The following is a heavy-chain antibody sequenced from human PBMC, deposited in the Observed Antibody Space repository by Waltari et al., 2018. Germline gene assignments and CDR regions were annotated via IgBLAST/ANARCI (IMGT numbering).Heavy chain of an antibody. Sequence: QVQLQQWGAGLLKPSETLSLTCAVYGGSFSGYYWSWIRQPPGKGLEWIGEIKHSGSTYYNPSLKSRVTISVDTSKNQFSLKLSSVTAADTAVYYCARGRLYDYVWGSYRYADFDYWGQGTLVTVSS. J-gene: IGHJ4*02. CDR3: ARGRLYDYVWGSYRYADFDY. CDR2: IKHSGST. D-gene: IGHD3-16*02. CDR1: GGSFSGYY. V-gene: IGHV4-34*01.